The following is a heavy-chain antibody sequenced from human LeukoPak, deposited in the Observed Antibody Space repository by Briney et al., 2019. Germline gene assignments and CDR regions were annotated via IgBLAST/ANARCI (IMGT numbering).Heavy chain of an antibody. V-gene: IGHV3-7*01. CDR1: GFPFSNYW. CDR2: IDQLGSER. D-gene: IGHD1-1*01. CDR3: ARADQKCTTDL. Sequence: GGPLRLSCAASGFPFSNYWMGWVRQAPGRGLEWVATIDQLGSERYYVDSVMGRFTVSRDNAKNILYLQMNSLRAEDTAVYSCARADQKCTTDLWGQGTLVTVSS. J-gene: IGHJ5*02.